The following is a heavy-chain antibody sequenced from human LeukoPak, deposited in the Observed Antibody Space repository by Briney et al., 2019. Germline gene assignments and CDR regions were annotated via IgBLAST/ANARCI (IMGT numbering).Heavy chain of an antibody. D-gene: IGHD5-24*01. CDR2: ISGSSSDI. V-gene: IGHV3-21*01. CDR3: ARGRDGYNLVDAFDI. Sequence: GGSLRLSCAGSAFTFSSYSMNWVRQAPGKGLEWVSSISGSSSDIYYADSVEGRFTISRDNAKNSLYLQMKSLRAEDTAVYYCARGRDGYNLVDAFDIWGQGIMVTVSS. J-gene: IGHJ3*02. CDR1: AFTFSSYS.